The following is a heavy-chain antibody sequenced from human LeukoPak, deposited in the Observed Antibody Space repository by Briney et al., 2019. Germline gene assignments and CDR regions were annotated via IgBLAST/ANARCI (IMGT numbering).Heavy chain of an antibody. Sequence: SETLSLTCAVYGGSFSGYYWSWIRQPPGKGLEWIGEINHSGSTNYNPSLKSRVTISVDTSKSQFSLSLRSVTAADTAVYFCARYVPVKTGPTRASFDYWGQGTLVTVSS. D-gene: IGHD1-1*01. CDR3: ARYVPVKTGPTRASFDY. J-gene: IGHJ4*02. CDR2: INHSGST. CDR1: GGSFSGYY. V-gene: IGHV4-34*01.